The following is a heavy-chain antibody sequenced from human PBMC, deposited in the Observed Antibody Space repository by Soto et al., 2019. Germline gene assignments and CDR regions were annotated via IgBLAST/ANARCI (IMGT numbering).Heavy chain of an antibody. V-gene: IGHV3-15*07. CDR3: TTEDCSSTSCYLFDY. CDR1: GFKFGNAW. J-gene: IGHJ4*02. CDR2: IKSKTDGGTT. D-gene: IGHD2-2*01. Sequence: GGSHRLSSTASGFKFGNAWVNWVRQAPGKGLEWVGRIKSKTDGGTTDYAAPVKGRFTISRDDPKNTLYLQMNSLKTEDTAVYYCTTEDCSSTSCYLFDYWGQGTLVTVSS.